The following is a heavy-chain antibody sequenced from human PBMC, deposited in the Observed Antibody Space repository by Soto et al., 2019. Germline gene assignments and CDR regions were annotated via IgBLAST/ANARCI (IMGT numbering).Heavy chain of an antibody. CDR1: GYSFTSYW. Sequence: PGESLKISCKGSGYSFTSYWIGWVRQMPGKGLEWMGIIYPGDSDTRYSPSFQGQVTISADKSISTAYLQWSSLKASDTAMYYCARHGEGIGATTRYGMDAWGQGTTVTVSS. CDR3: ARHGEGIGATTRYGMDA. V-gene: IGHV5-51*01. D-gene: IGHD6-13*01. CDR2: IYPGDSDT. J-gene: IGHJ6*02.